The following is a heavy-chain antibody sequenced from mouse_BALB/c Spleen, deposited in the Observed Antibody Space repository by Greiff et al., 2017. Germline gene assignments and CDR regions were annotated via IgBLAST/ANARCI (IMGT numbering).Heavy chain of an antibody. V-gene: IGHV1-9*01. D-gene: IGHD1-1*01. CDR3: ARCHYYGSRTLHFDY. CDR1: GYTFSSYW. CDR2: ILPGSGST. J-gene: IGHJ2*01. Sequence: QVQLQQSGAELMKPGASVKISCKATGYTFSSYWIEWVKQRPGHGLEWIGEILPGSGSTNYNEKFKGKATFTADTSSNTAYMQLSSLTSEDSAVYYCARCHYYGSRTLHFDYWGQGTTLTVAS.